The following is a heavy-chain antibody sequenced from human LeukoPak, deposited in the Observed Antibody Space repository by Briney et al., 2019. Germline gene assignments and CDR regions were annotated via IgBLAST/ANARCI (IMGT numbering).Heavy chain of an antibody. D-gene: IGHD6-13*01. CDR2: ISGSGDST. CDR3: ALQRTLWQQLLDY. CDR1: GFTFSYYA. V-gene: IGHV3-23*01. J-gene: IGHJ4*02. Sequence: GGSLRLPCAASGFTFSYYAMTWVRQAPGKGLEWVSTISGSGDSTYYADSVKGRFTISRDNSKNTLFLQMNSLRADDTAVYYCALQRTLWQQLLDYWGQGTLVTVSS.